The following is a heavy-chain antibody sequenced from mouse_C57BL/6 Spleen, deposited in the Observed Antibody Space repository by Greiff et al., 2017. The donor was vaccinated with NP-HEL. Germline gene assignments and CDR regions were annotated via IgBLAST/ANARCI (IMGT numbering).Heavy chain of an antibody. CDR3: AGDGSSFYFGG. CDR2: IDPENGDT. D-gene: IGHD1-1*01. V-gene: IGHV14-4*01. CDR1: GFTITDDY. J-gene: IGHJ2*01. Sequence: VQLQQSGAELVRPGASVKLSCTASGFTITDDYMHWVKQRPEQGLEWIGWIDPENGDTEYASKFQGKATITADTSSNTAYLQLSSLTSEDTAVYYCAGDGSSFYFGGWGKGTTLT.